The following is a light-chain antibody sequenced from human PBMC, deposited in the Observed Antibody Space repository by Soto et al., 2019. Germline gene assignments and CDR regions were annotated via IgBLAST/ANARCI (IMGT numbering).Light chain of an antibody. V-gene: IGKV3-20*01. CDR1: QSVRGDY. J-gene: IGKJ2*01. Sequence: ELVLTQSPGTLSLSPGERVALSCRASQSVRGDYLAWYQQQPGQPPRLLIYEASRRAPAIPDRFTGSGSGTDFILTISRLEPEDLALYFCQQYGNSPHTFGQGTKLEIK. CDR3: QQYGNSPHT. CDR2: EAS.